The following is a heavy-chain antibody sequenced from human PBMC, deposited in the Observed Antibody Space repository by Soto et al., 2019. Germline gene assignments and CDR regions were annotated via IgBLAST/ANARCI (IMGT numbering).Heavy chain of an antibody. Sequence: QVQLVQSGAEVKKPGASVKVSCKASGYTFTSYGISWVRQAPGQGLEWMGWISAYNGNTNYAQKLQGRVTMTTDTSTSTAYMELRSLRSDDTAVYYCARDPRLRNNKGPNRTIGGDLSYYFDYWGQGTLVTVSS. CDR1: GYTFTSYG. V-gene: IGHV1-18*01. J-gene: IGHJ4*02. D-gene: IGHD3-16*01. CDR3: ARDPRLRNNKGPNRTIGGDLSYYFDY. CDR2: ISAYNGNT.